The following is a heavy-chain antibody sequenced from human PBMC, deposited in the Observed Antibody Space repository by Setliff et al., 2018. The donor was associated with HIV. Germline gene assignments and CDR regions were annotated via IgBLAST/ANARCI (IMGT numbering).Heavy chain of an antibody. V-gene: IGHV3-23*01. CDR3: AKESSDSSGRYGRGVFLF. Sequence: GGSLRLSCEASGFTFSSSAMSWVRQAPGKGLEWVATIGRTGGSSSYSDSVKGRFSISRDNSRNTLHLQANNLRADDTALYFCAKESSDSSGRYGRGVFLFWGQGSQVTVSS. CDR2: IGRTGGSS. J-gene: IGHJ4*02. CDR1: GFTFSSSA. D-gene: IGHD3-22*01.